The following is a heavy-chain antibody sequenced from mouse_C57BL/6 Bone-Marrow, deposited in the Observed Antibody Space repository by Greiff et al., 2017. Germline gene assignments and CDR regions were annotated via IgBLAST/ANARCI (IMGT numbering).Heavy chain of an antibody. Sequence: EVQLQESGPELVKPGASVKISCKASGYSFTGYYMNWVKQSPEKSLEWIGEINPSTGGTTYNQKFKAKATLTVDKSSSTAYMQLKSLTSEDSAVYYCARDYDYDDWFAYWGQGTLVTVSA. CDR3: ARDYDYDDWFAY. V-gene: IGHV1-42*01. D-gene: IGHD2-4*01. J-gene: IGHJ3*01. CDR2: INPSTGGT. CDR1: GYSFTGYY.